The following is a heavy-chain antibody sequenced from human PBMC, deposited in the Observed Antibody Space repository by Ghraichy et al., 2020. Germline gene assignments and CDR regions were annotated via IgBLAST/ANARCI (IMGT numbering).Heavy chain of an antibody. CDR1: GGSISSYY. J-gene: IGHJ4*02. V-gene: IGHV4-59*01. CDR3: AAGGFLGYFDY. Sequence: ESLNISCTVSGGSISSYYWSWIRQPPGKGLEWIGYIYYSGSTNYNPSLKSRVTISVDTSKNQFSLKLSSVTAADTAVYYCAAGGFLGYFDYWGQGTLVTVSS. CDR2: IYYSGST. D-gene: IGHD1-26*01.